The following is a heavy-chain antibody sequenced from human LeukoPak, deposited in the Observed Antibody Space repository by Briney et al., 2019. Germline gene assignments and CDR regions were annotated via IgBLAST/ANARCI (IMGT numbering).Heavy chain of an antibody. CDR1: GGSISSYY. Sequence: SETLSLTCTVSGGSISSYYWSWIRQPPGKGLEWIGYIYYSGSTNYNPSLKSRVTISVDTSKNQFSLKLSSVTAADTAVYYCARRLYDFWSGSPSSAFDIWGQGTMVTVSS. CDR3: ARRLYDFWSGSPSSAFDI. D-gene: IGHD3-3*01. CDR2: IYYSGST. V-gene: IGHV4-59*08. J-gene: IGHJ3*02.